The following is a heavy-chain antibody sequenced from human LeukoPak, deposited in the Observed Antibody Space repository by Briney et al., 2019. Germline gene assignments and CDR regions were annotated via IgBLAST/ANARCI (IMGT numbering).Heavy chain of an antibody. CDR3: AKDFLKFSGYDSPFDN. CDR1: GXTFSTYG. Sequence: GGSLRLSCAASGXTFSTYGVHWVRQAPGKGLEWVAVISYDGSNKYYADSVKGRFTISRDNSKNTLYLQMNSLRPEDTAVYYCAKDFLKFSGYDSPFDNWGQGTLVTVSS. V-gene: IGHV3-30*18. D-gene: IGHD5-12*01. J-gene: IGHJ4*02. CDR2: ISYDGSNK.